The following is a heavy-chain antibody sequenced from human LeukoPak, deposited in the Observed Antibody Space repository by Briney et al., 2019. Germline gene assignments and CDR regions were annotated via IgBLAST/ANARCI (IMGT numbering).Heavy chain of an antibody. V-gene: IGHV3-30*02. J-gene: IGHJ6*03. CDR2: IWYGGSNK. CDR1: GITFSAYG. CDR3: AKANSDYYYYMDV. Sequence: GGSLRLSCAASGITFSAYGMHWVRQAPGKGLEWVAVIWYGGSNKYYADSVKGRFTISRDNSKNTLYLQMNSLRAEDTAVYYCAKANSDYYYYMDVWGKGTTVTVSS. D-gene: IGHD4-23*01.